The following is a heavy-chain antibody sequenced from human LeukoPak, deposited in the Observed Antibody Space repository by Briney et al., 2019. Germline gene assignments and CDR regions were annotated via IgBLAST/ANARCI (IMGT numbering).Heavy chain of an antibody. CDR2: IYYSGST. CDR3: ARGAVAAPNFDY. Sequence: SETLSLTCTVSGGSISSYYWSWIRQPPGKGLEWIGYIYYSGSTNYNPSLKSRVTISVDTSKNQFSLRLSSVTAADTAVYYCARGAVAAPNFDYWGQGTLVTVSS. V-gene: IGHV4-59*01. D-gene: IGHD6-19*01. CDR1: GGSISSYY. J-gene: IGHJ4*02.